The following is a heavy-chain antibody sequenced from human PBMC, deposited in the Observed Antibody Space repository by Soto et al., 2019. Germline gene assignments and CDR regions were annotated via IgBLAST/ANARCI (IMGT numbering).Heavy chain of an antibody. CDR1: GGYXTSYS. V-gene: IGHV1-69*01. CDR3: ATIGVGIAAAGTQP. CDR2: IIPIFGTA. J-gene: IGHJ5*02. D-gene: IGHD6-13*01. Sequence: KISCEASGGYXTSYSISWVRQAPGQGLEWMGGIIPIFGTANYAQKFQGRVTITADESTSTAYMELSSLRSEDTAVYYCATIGVGIAAAGTQPWGQGTLGTVS.